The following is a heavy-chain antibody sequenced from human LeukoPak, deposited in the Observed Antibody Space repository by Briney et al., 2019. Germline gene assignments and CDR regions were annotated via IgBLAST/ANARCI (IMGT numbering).Heavy chain of an antibody. D-gene: IGHD4-23*01. CDR2: IASDGSST. CDR3: ARGRPHGNDY. CDR1: GFPLSSYW. Sequence: GGSLRLSCVASGFPLSSYWMTWVRQAPGKGLVWVSRIASDGSSTTYADSVKGRFSISRDNAKNTLYLQMNSLRVEDTAVYYCARGRPHGNDYWGQGTLVTVSS. V-gene: IGHV3-74*01. J-gene: IGHJ4*02.